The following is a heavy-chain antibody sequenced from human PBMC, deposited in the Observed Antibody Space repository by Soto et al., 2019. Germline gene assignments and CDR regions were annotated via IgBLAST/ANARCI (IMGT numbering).Heavy chain of an antibody. CDR2: INHSGST. J-gene: IGHJ5*02. Sequence: SETLSLTCAVYGGSFSGYYWSWIRQPPGKGLEWIGEINHSGSTNYNPSLKSRVTISVDTSKNQFSLKLSSVTAADTAVYYCAIGVTMVRGPIRPRIWFDPWGQGTLVTVSS. V-gene: IGHV4-34*01. CDR1: GGSFSGYY. CDR3: AIGVTMVRGPIRPRIWFDP. D-gene: IGHD3-10*01.